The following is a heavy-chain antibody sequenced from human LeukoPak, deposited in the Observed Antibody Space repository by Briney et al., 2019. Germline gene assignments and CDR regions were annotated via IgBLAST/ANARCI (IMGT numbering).Heavy chain of an antibody. CDR1: GFTFGDYA. J-gene: IGHJ4*02. Sequence: GGSLRLSCTASGFTFGDYAMSWVRQAPGKGLEWVGFIRSKTYRGTAEYAASVKGRFTISRDGSKSIAYLQTNSLKTDDTAVYYCTSVYDTSAYYHSGVDYWGQGTLVTVSS. D-gene: IGHD3-22*01. V-gene: IGHV3-49*04. CDR2: IRSKTYRGTA. CDR3: TSVYDTSAYYHSGVDY.